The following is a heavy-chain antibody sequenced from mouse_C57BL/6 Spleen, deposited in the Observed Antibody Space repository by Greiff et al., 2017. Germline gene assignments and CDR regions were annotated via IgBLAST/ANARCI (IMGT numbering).Heavy chain of an antibody. CDR2: IYPGDGDT. Sequence: VQLQQSGPELVKPGASVKISCKASGYAFSSSWMNWVKQRPGKGLEWIGRIYPGDGDTNYNGKFKGKATLTADKSASTAYMQLSSLTSEDSAVYFCARRTLGAMDYWGQGTSVTVSS. J-gene: IGHJ4*01. D-gene: IGHD3-1*01. V-gene: IGHV1-82*01. CDR1: GYAFSSSW. CDR3: ARRTLGAMDY.